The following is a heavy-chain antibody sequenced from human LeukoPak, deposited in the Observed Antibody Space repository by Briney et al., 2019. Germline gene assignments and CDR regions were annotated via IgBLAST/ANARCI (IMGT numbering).Heavy chain of an antibody. V-gene: IGHV3-23*01. Sequence: GGSLRLSCAASGFTFSSYAMTWVRQAPGKGLEWVSAISGSGGSTSYADSVKGRFTISRDNSKNTLYLQMNSLRAEDTAVYYCAKDGRYSGSYLFDYWGQGTLVTVSS. J-gene: IGHJ4*02. D-gene: IGHD1-26*01. CDR2: ISGSGGST. CDR3: AKDGRYSGSYLFDY. CDR1: GFTFSSYA.